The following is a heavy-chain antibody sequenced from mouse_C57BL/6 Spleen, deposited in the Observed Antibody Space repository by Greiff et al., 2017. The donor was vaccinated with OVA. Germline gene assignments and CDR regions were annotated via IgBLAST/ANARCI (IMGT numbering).Heavy chain of an antibody. CDR1: GYTFTSYW. D-gene: IGHD2-5*01. CDR3: AAAYYSNYGY. V-gene: IGHV1-64*01. Sequence: VQLQQPGAELVKPGASVKLSCKASGYTFTSYWMHWVKQRPGQGLEWIGMIPPNSGSTNYNEKFKSKATLTVDKSSSTAYMQLSSLTSEDSAVYYCAAAYYSNYGYWGQGTTLTVSS. CDR2: IPPNSGST. J-gene: IGHJ2*01.